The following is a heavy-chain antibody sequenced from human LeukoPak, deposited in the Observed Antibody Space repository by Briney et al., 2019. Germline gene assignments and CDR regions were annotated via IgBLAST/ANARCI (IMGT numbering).Heavy chain of an antibody. V-gene: IGHV1-24*01. CDR2: FDPEDGET. D-gene: IGHD3-10*01. J-gene: IGHJ4*02. Sequence: ASVKVSCKVSGYTLTELSMHWVRQAPGKGLEWMGGFDPEDGETIYAQKFQGRVTMTEDTSTDTAYMELSSLRSEDTAVYYCATEYWEARARFAEVDYWGQGTLVTVSS. CDR1: GYTLTELS. CDR3: ATEYWEARARFAEVDY.